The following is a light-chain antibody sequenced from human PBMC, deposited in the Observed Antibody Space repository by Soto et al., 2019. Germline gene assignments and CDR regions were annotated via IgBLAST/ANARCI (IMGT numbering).Light chain of an antibody. CDR2: SNT. V-gene: IGLV1-44*01. Sequence: QSALTQPRSVSGTPGQRVTFSCSGSGSNIGSNAVNWYQQLPGTAPKLLIYSNTQRPSGVPDRFSGSKSGTSASLAISGLQSEDEADYYCAAWDDSLNGLLFGGGTKLTVL. CDR1: GSNIGSNA. CDR3: AAWDDSLNGLL. J-gene: IGLJ2*01.